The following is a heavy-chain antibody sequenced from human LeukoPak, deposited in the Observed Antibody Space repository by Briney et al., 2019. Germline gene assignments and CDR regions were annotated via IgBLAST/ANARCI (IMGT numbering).Heavy chain of an antibody. CDR2: INNVGSHI. V-gene: IGHV3-21*01. CDR3: ARDNRDGDSFDY. Sequence: GGSLRLSCAASGFTFSNSAMNWVRQAPGKGLEWVSSINNVGSHIYYADSVKGRFTISRDNAKNSLYLQMNSLRAEDTAVYYCARDNRDGDSFDYWGQGTLVTVSS. J-gene: IGHJ4*02. CDR1: GFTFSNSA. D-gene: IGHD2/OR15-2a*01.